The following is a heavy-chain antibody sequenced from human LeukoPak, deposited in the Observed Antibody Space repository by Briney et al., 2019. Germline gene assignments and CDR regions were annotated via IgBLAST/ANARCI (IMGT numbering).Heavy chain of an antibody. V-gene: IGHV3-15*01. CDR2: IKSKTDGGTT. D-gene: IGHD6-13*01. J-gene: IGHJ6*02. CDR3: TAHSTTWPYYGMDV. Sequence: GGSLRLSCAASGFTFSNAWMSWVRQAPGKGLEWVGRIKSKTDGGTTDYAARVKGRFPISRDDSKNTLYLQMNSLKTEDTAVYFCTAHSTTWPYYGMDVWGQGTTVTVSS. CDR1: GFTFSNAW.